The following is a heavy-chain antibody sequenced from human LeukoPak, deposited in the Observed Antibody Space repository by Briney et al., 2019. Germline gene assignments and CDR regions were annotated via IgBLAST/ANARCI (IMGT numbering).Heavy chain of an antibody. CDR3: VRDGHYSSSLDFDS. CDR1: GFTFSSYS. V-gene: IGHV3-74*01. Sequence: PGGSLRLSCAASGFTFSSYSMNWVRQAPGKGLVCVSRINNDGSDTSYADSVKGRFTISRDNAKNTLYLHMNSLSAEDTAVYYCVRDGHYSSSLDFDSWGQGTLVTVSS. J-gene: IGHJ4*02. CDR2: INNDGSDT. D-gene: IGHD6-13*01.